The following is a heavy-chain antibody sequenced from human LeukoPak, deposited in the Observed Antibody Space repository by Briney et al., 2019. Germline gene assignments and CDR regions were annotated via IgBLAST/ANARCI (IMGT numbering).Heavy chain of an antibody. CDR1: GFTFSSYE. D-gene: IGHD1-26*01. J-gene: IGHJ4*02. CDR3: ARDSGIVGATDY. CDR2: ISSSGSTI. V-gene: IGHV3-48*03. Sequence: GGSLRLSCAASGFTFSSYEMNWVRQAPGKGLEWVSYISSSGSTIYYADSVKGRFTISRDNAKNSLYLQMNSLRAEDTAVYYCARDSGIVGATDYWGQGTLVTVSS.